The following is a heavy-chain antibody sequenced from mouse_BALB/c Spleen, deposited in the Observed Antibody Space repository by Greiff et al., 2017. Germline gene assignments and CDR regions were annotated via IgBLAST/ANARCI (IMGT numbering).Heavy chain of an antibody. CDR2: ISYDGSN. Sequence: EVQLQESGPGLVKPSQSLSLTCSVTGYSITSGYYWNWIRQFPGNKLEWMGYISYDGSNNYNPSLKNRISITRDTSKNQFFLKLNSVTTEDTATYYCAREGNYYGSSSVYAMDYWGQGTSVTVSS. J-gene: IGHJ4*01. CDR1: GYSITSGYY. D-gene: IGHD1-1*01. CDR3: AREGNYYGSSSVYAMDY. V-gene: IGHV3-6*02.